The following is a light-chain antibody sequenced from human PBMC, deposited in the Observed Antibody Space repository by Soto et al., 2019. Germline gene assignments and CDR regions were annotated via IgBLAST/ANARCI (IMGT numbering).Light chain of an antibody. CDR2: EGS. CDR3: CSYASNTWV. Sequence: QSAPTQPASVSGSPGQSITISCTGSYDLVSWYQQHPGKAPKLMIFEGSKRPSGVSNRFSGSKSGNTASLTISGLQTEDEADYYCCSYASNTWVFGRGTKLTVL. CDR1: SYDL. V-gene: IGLV2-23*01. J-gene: IGLJ3*02.